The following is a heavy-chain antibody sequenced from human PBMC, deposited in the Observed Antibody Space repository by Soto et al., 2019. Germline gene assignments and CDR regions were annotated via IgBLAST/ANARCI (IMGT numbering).Heavy chain of an antibody. J-gene: IGHJ6*02. Sequence: RGSLRLSCAASGFSFSDFGMHWVRQAPGKGLEWVAVISYDGSKKYHVDSVKGRFTIFRDNSKNTLFLQMNSLRDEDTAVYYCASSWVYYYYGVNVWGQGTTVTVSS. V-gene: IGHV3-30*03. CDR1: GFSFSDFG. CDR3: ASSWVYYYYGVNV. CDR2: ISYDGSKK.